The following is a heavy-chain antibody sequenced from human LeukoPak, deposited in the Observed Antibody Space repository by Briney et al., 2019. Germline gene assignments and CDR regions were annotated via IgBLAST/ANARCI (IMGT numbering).Heavy chain of an antibody. D-gene: IGHD2-15*01. Sequence: QPGRSLGLSCAASGFTFSSYAMNWVRQAPGEGLEWVSFTSGSGGSTYYADSVKGRFTISRDNSKNTLYLQMNSLRAEDTAVYYCAKGLSIGYCSGGSCFLYYYYYGMDVWGQGTTVTVSS. CDR3: AKGLSIGYCSGGSCFLYYYYYGMDV. J-gene: IGHJ6*02. CDR2: TSGSGGST. V-gene: IGHV3-23*01. CDR1: GFTFSSYA.